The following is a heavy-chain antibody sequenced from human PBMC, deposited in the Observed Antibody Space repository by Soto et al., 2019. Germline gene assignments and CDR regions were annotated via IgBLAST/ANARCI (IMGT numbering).Heavy chain of an antibody. CDR2: IYSGGST. D-gene: IGHD2-21*02. J-gene: IGHJ5*01. CDR3: ARDLIYATETEP. Sequence: GGSLRLSCAASGVTVSSNYMSWVRQAQGQGLEWVSVIYSGGSTYYADSVKVRFTISRDNSKNTVYLQMNSMKAEDTAVYYCARDLIYATETEPWGQGTLVTVSS. V-gene: IGHV3-53*01. CDR1: GVTVSSNY.